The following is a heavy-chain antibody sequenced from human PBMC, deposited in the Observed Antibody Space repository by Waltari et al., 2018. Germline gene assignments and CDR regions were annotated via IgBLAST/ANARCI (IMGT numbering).Heavy chain of an antibody. J-gene: IGHJ4*02. CDR1: GFTSTSTA. D-gene: IGHD3-10*01. V-gene: IGHV3-23*01. Sequence: EVQLLESGGGLVQPGGSLRVSCPASGFTSTSTALSGVRQAPGKGLEWVSGISGSGGITYYADSVKGRFTISRDTSKNTVYLQMNSLRTEDTAVYYCARHGTLMVRGVNPFDYWGQGTLVTVSS. CDR2: ISGSGGIT. CDR3: ARHGTLMVRGVNPFDY.